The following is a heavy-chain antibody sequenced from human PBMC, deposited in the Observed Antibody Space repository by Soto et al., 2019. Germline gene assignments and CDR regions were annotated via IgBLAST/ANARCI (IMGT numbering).Heavy chain of an antibody. V-gene: IGHV4-59*08. J-gene: IGHJ4*02. CDR1: GDSFRSYY. CDR3: ARRESSFYFDY. D-gene: IGHD6-19*01. CDR2: IYYTGST. Sequence: QVQLQESGPGLVKPSETLSLTCTVSGDSFRSYYWSWIRQPPGKGLEWIGYIYYTGSTNYNPSLTSRVTISVDTSKSQFSLKLSSMTATDTAVYYCARRESSFYFDYWGQGTLVTVSS.